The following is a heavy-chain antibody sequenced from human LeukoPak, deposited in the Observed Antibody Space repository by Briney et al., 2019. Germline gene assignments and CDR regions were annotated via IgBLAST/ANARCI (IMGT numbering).Heavy chain of an antibody. CDR3: AKPGSISRYCTNGLCYDFDY. J-gene: IGHJ4*02. D-gene: IGHD2-8*01. CDR1: SFTFSSYW. Sequence: GGSLRLSCAASSFTFSSYWMTWVRQAPGKGLEWVSGISGSGDTTNHADSVKGQFIISRDNSKNILYLQMNSLRAEDTAVYFCAKPGSISRYCTNGLCYDFDYWGQGTLVTVSS. V-gene: IGHV3-23*01. CDR2: ISGSGDTT.